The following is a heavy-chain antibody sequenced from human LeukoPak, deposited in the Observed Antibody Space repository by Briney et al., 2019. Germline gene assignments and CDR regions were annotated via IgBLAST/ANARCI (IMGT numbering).Heavy chain of an antibody. CDR1: GGSISSSSYY. D-gene: IGHD4-17*01. V-gene: IGHV4-39*01. Sequence: SETLSLTCTVSGGSISSSSYYWGWIRQPPGKGLEWIGSIYYSRSTYYNPSLKSRVTISVDTPKSQFSLKLSSVTAADTAVYYCARAPTVTFFDYWGQGTLVTVSS. J-gene: IGHJ4*02. CDR2: IYYSRST. CDR3: ARAPTVTFFDY.